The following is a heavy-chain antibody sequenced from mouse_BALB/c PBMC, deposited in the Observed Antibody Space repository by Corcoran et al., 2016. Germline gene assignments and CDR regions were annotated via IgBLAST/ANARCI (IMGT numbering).Heavy chain of an antibody. V-gene: IGHV1-20*02. CDR3: ATYYDYDGFAY. J-gene: IGHJ3*01. CDR2: INPYNGDT. CDR1: GYSFTGYF. Sequence: EVQLQQSGPELVKPGASVKISCKASGYSFTGYFMNWVMQSHGKSLEWIGRINPYNGDTFYNQKFKGKATLTVDKSSSTAHMELRSLASEDSAVYYCATYYDYDGFAYWGQGTLVTVSA. D-gene: IGHD2-4*01.